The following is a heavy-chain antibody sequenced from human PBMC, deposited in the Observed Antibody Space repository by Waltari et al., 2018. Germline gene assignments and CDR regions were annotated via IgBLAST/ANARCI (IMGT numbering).Heavy chain of an antibody. Sequence: QVQLVESGGGVVQPGRSLRLSCAVSGFSLRAFGIHWVRQAPGKGLEWVSVIYSDGSTKYYADSVKGRFTISRDTSKNTVYLEMTSLTVEDTAVYYCARDIDTSTHYDRFDPWGQGTLVTVSS. CDR3: ARDIDTSTHYDRFDP. CDR2: IYSDGSTK. CDR1: GFSLRAFG. D-gene: IGHD3-3*01. J-gene: IGHJ5*02. V-gene: IGHV3-33*08.